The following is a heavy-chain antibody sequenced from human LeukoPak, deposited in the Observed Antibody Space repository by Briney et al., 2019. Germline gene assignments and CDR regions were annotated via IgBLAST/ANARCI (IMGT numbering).Heavy chain of an antibody. CDR3: ARDSLLIEMATPFDS. Sequence: GGSLRLSCAASVFTFSSYWMHWVRQSPGKGLVWVSRINSDWSRTSYADSVKVRFTISRDNAENTLYLKMNSLRDEDTAVYYCARDSLLIEMATPFDSSGQGTLVTVSS. CDR2: INSDWSRT. CDR1: VFTFSSYW. J-gene: IGHJ4*02. V-gene: IGHV3-74*01. D-gene: IGHD5-24*01.